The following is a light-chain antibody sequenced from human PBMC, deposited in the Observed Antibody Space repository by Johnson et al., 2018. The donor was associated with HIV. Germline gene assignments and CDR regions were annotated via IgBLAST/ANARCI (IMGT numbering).Light chain of an antibody. V-gene: IGLV1-51*02. CDR1: SSNIGKNY. Sequence: QSVLTQPPSVSAAQGQMVYISCSGSSSNIGKNYVSWYQQFPGTAPKLLIHENKKRPSGIPDRFSGSKSGTSATLDITGLQTGDEADYYCETWDSSLSAYVFGTGTKVTVL. CDR2: ENK. CDR3: ETWDSSLSAYV. J-gene: IGLJ1*01.